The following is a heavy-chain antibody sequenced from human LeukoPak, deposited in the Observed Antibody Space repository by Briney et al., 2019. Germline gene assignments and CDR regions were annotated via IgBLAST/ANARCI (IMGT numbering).Heavy chain of an antibody. CDR3: ARDYSNYGGGFDY. CDR2: ISSSTSAI. V-gene: IGHV3-48*01. D-gene: IGHD4-11*01. Sequence: GGSLRLSCAASGFTFSSYSMNWVRQAPGKGLEWVSYISSSTSAIYYADSVKGRFTISRDSAKNSLYLQMNSLRAEDTAVYYCARDYSNYGGGFDYWGQGILVTVSS. J-gene: IGHJ4*02. CDR1: GFTFSSYS.